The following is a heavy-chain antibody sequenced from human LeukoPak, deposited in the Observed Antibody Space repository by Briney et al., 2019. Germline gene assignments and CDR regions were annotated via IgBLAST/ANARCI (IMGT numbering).Heavy chain of an antibody. CDR1: GYSISSGYY. CDR2: IYYSGST. CDR3: ARDSGYSYGHDY. J-gene: IGHJ4*02. V-gene: IGHV4-38-2*02. D-gene: IGHD5-18*01. Sequence: SETLSLTCTVSGYSISSGYYWGWIRQPPGKGLEWIGSIYYSGSTYYNPSLKSRVTISVDTSKNQFSLKLSSVTAADTAVYYCARDSGYSYGHDYWGQGTLVTVSS.